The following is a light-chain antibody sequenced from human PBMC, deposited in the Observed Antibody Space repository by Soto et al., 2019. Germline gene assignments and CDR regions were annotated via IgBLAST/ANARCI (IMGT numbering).Light chain of an antibody. CDR3: QHYNIYPLP. CDR1: QSVSSW. Sequence: DIQMTQSPSTLSASVGDRVTITCRASQSVSSWLAWYQQKPGKAPKLLIYKASSLESGVPSRFSGSGSGTEFTLTISSLQPDDFATYYCQHYNIYPLPFGGGTKVEIK. J-gene: IGKJ4*01. CDR2: KAS. V-gene: IGKV1-5*03.